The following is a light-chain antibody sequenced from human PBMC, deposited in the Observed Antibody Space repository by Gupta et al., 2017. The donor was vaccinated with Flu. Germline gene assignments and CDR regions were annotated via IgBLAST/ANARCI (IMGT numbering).Light chain of an antibody. Sequence: EIVMTQPPFSLSVTHGEPASSSCRSIQCRVGRGVYNYLDWYQQRPGQSPQLLIYFASTRASGVPDRISGSGSGTDFTLKISSVGAEDVGVYYCKQALQSPRTFGGGTKVEF. J-gene: IGKJ4*02. CDR2: FAS. V-gene: IGKV2-28*01. CDR3: KQALQSPRT. CDR1: QCRVGRGVYNY.